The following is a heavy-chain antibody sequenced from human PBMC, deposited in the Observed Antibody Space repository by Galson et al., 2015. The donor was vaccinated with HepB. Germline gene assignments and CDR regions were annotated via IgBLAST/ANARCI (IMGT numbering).Heavy chain of an antibody. V-gene: IGHV1-8*01. J-gene: IGHJ4*02. D-gene: IGHD4-23*01. CDR1: GYTFTSYD. Sequence: SVKVSCKASGYTFTSYDINWVRQATGQGLGWMGWMNPNSGNTGYAQKFQGRVTMTRNTSISTAYMELSSLRSEDTAVYYCARDPGGEGYFDYWGQGTLVTVSS. CDR3: ARDPGGEGYFDY. CDR2: MNPNSGNT.